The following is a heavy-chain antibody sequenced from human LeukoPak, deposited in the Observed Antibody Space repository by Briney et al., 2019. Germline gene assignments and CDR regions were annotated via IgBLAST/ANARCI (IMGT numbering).Heavy chain of an antibody. CDR3: ARDQEVRGVIITSAFDI. D-gene: IGHD3-10*01. Sequence: GGSLRLSCAASGFTFSSYSMTWVRQAPGKGLEWLSSFTSRSRSIYYADSVKGRFTISRDNSKNTLYLQMNSLRAEDTAVYYCARDQEVRGVIITSAFDIWGQGTMVTVSS. J-gene: IGHJ3*02. CDR2: FTSRSRSI. CDR1: GFTFSSYS. V-gene: IGHV3-21*01.